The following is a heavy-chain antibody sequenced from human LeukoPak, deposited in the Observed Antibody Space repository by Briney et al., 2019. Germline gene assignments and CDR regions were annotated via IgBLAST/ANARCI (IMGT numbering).Heavy chain of an antibody. D-gene: IGHD2-2*01. J-gene: IGHJ3*02. CDR1: GFTFSSYW. Sequence: PGGSLRLSCAASGFTFSSYWMSWVRQAPGKGLEWVANIKQDGSDKYYVDSVKGRFTISRDNAKNSLYLQMNSLRAEDTAVYYCARDIVVLPTAMEGHDASDIWGQGTMVTVSS. CDR3: ARDIVVLPTAMEGHDASDI. CDR2: IKQDGSDK. V-gene: IGHV3-7*01.